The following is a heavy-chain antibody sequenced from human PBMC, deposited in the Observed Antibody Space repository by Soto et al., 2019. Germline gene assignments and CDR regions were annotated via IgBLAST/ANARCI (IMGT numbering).Heavy chain of an antibody. V-gene: IGHV3-74*01. CDR3: GRGLQGSYGMDV. D-gene: IGHD4-4*01. CDR2: IYTDGSRT. Sequence: EVHLVESGGGLVQPGGSLRLSCAASGFTFSSYWMHWVRKAPGTGLVWVSRIYTDGSRTRDADSVKGRFTTSRDNAKNTLYLQMNSLRAKDSAVYYGGRGLQGSYGMDVWGQGTTVPFTS. J-gene: IGHJ6*02. CDR1: GFTFSSYW.